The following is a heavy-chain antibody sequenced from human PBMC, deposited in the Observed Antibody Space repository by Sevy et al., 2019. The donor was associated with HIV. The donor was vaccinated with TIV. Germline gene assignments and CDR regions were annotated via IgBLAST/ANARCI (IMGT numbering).Heavy chain of an antibody. D-gene: IGHD3-22*01. CDR2: IYSSGST. Sequence: SETLSLTCTVSGGSISSYYWSWIRQPPGKGLEWIGPIYSSGSTNYNPSLKSRVTISLDTSKKQFSLKLSSVTAADTAVYYCARAPDSSGYSPDYWGQGTLVTVSS. CDR3: ARAPDSSGYSPDY. J-gene: IGHJ4*02. V-gene: IGHV4-59*01. CDR1: GGSISSYY.